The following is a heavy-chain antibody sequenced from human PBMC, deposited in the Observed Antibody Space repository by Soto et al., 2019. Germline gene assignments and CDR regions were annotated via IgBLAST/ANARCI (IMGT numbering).Heavy chain of an antibody. D-gene: IGHD4-4*01. Sequence: QVQLQESGPGLVKPSETLSLTCTVSGGSISSYYWSWIRQPPGKGLEWIGYIYYSGSTNHNPSLKSRVTISVDTSKNQFSLKLSSVTAADTAVYYCARDGYSRYAFDIWGQGTMVTVSS. J-gene: IGHJ3*02. V-gene: IGHV4-59*12. CDR3: ARDGYSRYAFDI. CDR2: IYYSGST. CDR1: GGSISSYY.